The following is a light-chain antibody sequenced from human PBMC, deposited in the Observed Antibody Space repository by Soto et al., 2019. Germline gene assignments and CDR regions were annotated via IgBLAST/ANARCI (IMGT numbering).Light chain of an antibody. J-gene: IGLJ2*01. V-gene: IGLV4-69*01. Sequence: QLVLTQSPSASASLGASVKLTCTLSSGHSSYAIAWHQQQPEKGPRYLMKLNSDGSHTKGDRIPDRFSGSSSGAERYLTISSLQSEDEADYYCQTWDTGTVVFGGGTKLTVL. CDR3: QTWDTGTVV. CDR2: LNSDGSH. CDR1: SGHSSYA.